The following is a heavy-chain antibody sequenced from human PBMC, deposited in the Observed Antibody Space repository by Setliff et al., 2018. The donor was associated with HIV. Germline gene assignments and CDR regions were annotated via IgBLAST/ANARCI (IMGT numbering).Heavy chain of an antibody. CDR2: VNIDGSRT. Sequence: PGGSLRLSCAASGFRFNIYAMTWVRQAPGKGLQWVSRVNIDGSRTYYADSVMGRFTISRDNAKNTLYLQMNSLRAEDTAVYYCARGPQYNFWGGYLGLWGRGTLVTVSS. V-gene: IGHV3-74*01. D-gene: IGHD3-3*01. CDR3: ARGPQYNFWGGYLGL. CDR1: GFRFNIYA. J-gene: IGHJ4*02.